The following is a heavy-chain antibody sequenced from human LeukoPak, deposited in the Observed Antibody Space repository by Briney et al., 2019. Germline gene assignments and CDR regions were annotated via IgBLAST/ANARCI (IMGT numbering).Heavy chain of an antibody. CDR3: AKGLRTGVGPYMGYHYYMDV. CDR1: GFTFSGSA. Sequence: GGSLRLSCAASGFTFSGSAMHWVRQASGKGLEWVGRIRSKANSYATAYAASVKGRFTISRDDSKNTAYLQMNSLKTEDTAVYYCAKGLRTGVGPYMGYHYYMDVWGKGATVTVSS. CDR2: IRSKANSYAT. V-gene: IGHV3-73*01. D-gene: IGHD3-16*01. J-gene: IGHJ6*03.